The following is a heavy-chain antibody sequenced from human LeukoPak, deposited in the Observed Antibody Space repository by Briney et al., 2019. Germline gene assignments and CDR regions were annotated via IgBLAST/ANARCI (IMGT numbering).Heavy chain of an antibody. J-gene: IGHJ4*02. V-gene: IGHV3-7*03. CDR1: GFTFSNFW. Sequence: TGGSLRLSCTASGFTFSNFWMGWVRQAPGKGLEWVANIKQDETEKFYLGSVKGRLTISRDNSKNTLYLQMNSLRGEDTAVYYCAKHKENYGDSCLDDYWGQGTLVTVSS. D-gene: IGHD4-17*01. CDR2: IKQDETEK. CDR3: AKHKENYGDSCLDDY.